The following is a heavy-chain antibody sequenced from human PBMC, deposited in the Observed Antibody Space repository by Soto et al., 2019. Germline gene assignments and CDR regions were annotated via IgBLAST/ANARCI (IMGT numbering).Heavy chain of an antibody. CDR3: ARGLQLYYFDY. J-gene: IGHJ4*02. Sequence: SETLSLTCAGYGGSFSGYYWSWIRQPPGKGLEWIGEINHSGSTNYNPSLKSRATISVDTSKNQFSLKLSSVTAADTAVYYCARGLQLYYFDYWGQGTLVTVSS. CDR1: GGSFSGYY. V-gene: IGHV4-34*01. CDR2: INHSGST. D-gene: IGHD5-18*01.